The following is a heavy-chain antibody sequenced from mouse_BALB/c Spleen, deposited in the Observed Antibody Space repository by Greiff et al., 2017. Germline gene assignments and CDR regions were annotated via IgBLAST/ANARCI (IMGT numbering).Heavy chain of an antibody. V-gene: IGHV1S81*02. CDR1: GYTFTSYW. D-gene: IGHD6-1*01. CDR2: INPSNGRT. CDR3: ALYSYWYFDV. Sequence: VQLQQSGAELVKPGASVKLSCKASGYTFTSYWMHWVKQRPGQGLEWIGEINPSNGRTNYNEKFKSKATLTVDKSSSTAYMQLSSLTSEDSAVYYCALYSYWYFDVWGAGTTVTVSS. J-gene: IGHJ1*01.